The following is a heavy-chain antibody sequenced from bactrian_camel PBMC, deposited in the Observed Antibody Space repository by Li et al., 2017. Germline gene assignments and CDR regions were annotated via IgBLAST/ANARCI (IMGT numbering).Heavy chain of an antibody. Sequence: HVQLVESGGGSVQAGGSLRLSCAASGITYRDPCMGWLREVPGKEREGLAAILSGAKSTIYAASVKGRFTISQDSTKKMVYLQMNSLSPEDTAIYYCAARGPYCYTKLSVRDFTYWGQGTQVTVS. CDR3: AARGPYCYTKLSVRDFTY. CDR2: ILSGAKST. CDR1: GITYRDPC. V-gene: IGHV3S53*01. J-gene: IGHJ6*01. D-gene: IGHD2*01.